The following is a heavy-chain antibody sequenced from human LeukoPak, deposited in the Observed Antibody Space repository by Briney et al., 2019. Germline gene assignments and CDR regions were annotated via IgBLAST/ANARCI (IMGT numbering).Heavy chain of an antibody. CDR1: GFTFSGSA. V-gene: IGHV3-73*01. CDR3: TVPDYDILTGYRFDP. J-gene: IGHJ5*02. Sequence: GGSLRLSCAASGFTFSGSAMHWVRQASGKGLEWVGRIRSKANSYATAYAASVKGRFTISRDDSKNTAYLQMNSLKTEDTAVYYCTVPDYDILTGYRFDPWGQGTLVTVSP. D-gene: IGHD3-9*01. CDR2: IRSKANSYAT.